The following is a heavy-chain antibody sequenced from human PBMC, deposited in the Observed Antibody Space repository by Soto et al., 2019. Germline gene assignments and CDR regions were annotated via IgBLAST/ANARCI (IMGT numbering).Heavy chain of an antibody. J-gene: IGHJ3*01. V-gene: IGHV4-4*02. D-gene: IGHD1-26*01. CDR3: ARGPRSGSYSVDGFDV. Sequence: QVQLQESGPGLVNPSGTLSLTCVISGASISTSNWWSWVRQSPGKGLEWIGEIYHTGSTSYSSSLKSRVRMSIDKSKNQLSLRLTAVTAADTAIYYWARGPRSGSYSVDGFDVWGQGTMVTVSS. CDR2: IYHTGST. CDR1: GASISTSNW.